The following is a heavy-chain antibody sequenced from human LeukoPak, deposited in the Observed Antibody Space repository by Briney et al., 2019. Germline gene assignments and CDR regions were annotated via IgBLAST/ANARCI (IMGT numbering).Heavy chain of an antibody. CDR1: GGSISSGSYY. Sequence: PSQTLSLTCTVSGGSISSGSYYWTWIRQPAGKGLEWIGRIYTSGSTNYHPSLQSRFTISVDTSKNQFSLKLSSVTAADTAVYYCARWTVDPPSKVVSYGMDVWGQGTTVTVSS. V-gene: IGHV4-61*02. CDR2: IYTSGST. CDR3: ARWTVDPPSKVVSYGMDV. J-gene: IGHJ6*02. D-gene: IGHD2-2*01.